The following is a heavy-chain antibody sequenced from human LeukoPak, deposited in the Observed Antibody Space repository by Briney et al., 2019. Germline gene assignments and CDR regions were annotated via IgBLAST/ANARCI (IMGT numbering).Heavy chain of an antibody. CDR3: ATETIGRHYDY. CDR1: GFTFSSCG. CDR2: IGPTGTDR. J-gene: IGHJ4*02. V-gene: IGHV3-21*01. Sequence: PGGSLRLSCAASGFTFSSCGFNWVRQAPGKGLEWVASIGPTGTDRYYADSVRGRFTISRDNAKNSMYLQMDSLRDEDTAVYYCATETIGRHYDYWGQGTLLTVSS. D-gene: IGHD1-14*01.